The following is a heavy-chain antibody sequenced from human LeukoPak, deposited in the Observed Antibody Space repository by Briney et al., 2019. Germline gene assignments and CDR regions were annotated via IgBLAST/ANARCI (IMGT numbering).Heavy chain of an antibody. Sequence: SETLSLTCTVSGGSISGYYWNWIRQPAGKGLEWIGRFSTSVTTNYNPSLRSRVTISVDKSKNQFSLRLSSVTAADTAVYYCARAVATDYYSYYMDVWGKGTTVTVSS. CDR1: GGSISGYY. J-gene: IGHJ6*03. CDR3: ARAVATDYYSYYMDV. V-gene: IGHV4-4*07. D-gene: IGHD5-12*01. CDR2: FSTSVTT.